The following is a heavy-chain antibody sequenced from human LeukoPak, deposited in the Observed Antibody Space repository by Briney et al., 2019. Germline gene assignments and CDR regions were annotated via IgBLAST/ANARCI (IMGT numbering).Heavy chain of an antibody. J-gene: IGHJ5*02. Sequence: LRLSCPASGFTFSDYYMSWIRQPPGKGLEWIGHISYSGSTNYNPSLKSRVTISVDTSKNQFSLKLSSVTAADTAVYYCARGGSGYALNWFDPWGQGTLVTVSS. CDR2: ISYSGST. CDR1: GFTFSDYY. CDR3: ARGGSGYALNWFDP. V-gene: IGHV4-59*01. D-gene: IGHD5-12*01.